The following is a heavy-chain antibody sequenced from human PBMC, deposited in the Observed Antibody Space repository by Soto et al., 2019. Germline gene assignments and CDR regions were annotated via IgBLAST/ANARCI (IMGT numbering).Heavy chain of an antibody. Sequence: QVQLVESGGGVVQPGRSLRLSCAASGFTFSNYGMHWVRQAPGKGLEWVAVISYDGRDKYYGESVKGRFTIFRDNSKNTLYLEMNTLRPDDTGVYYCAKDRGFCNGGSCYGFDYWSQGTLVPVSS. D-gene: IGHD2-15*01. CDR3: AKDRGFCNGGSCYGFDY. V-gene: IGHV3-30*18. J-gene: IGHJ4*02. CDR2: ISYDGRDK. CDR1: GFTFSNYG.